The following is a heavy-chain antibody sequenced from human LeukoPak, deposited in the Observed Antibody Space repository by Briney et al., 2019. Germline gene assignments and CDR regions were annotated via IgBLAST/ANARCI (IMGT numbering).Heavy chain of an antibody. V-gene: IGHV1-8*01. Sequence: GASVKVSCQASGYTFTSYDINWVRQATGQGLEWMGRMNPNSGNTGYAQKFQGRVTMTMNISIGTAYMELSSLRSEDTAVYYGARGLGGIYCSGGSCSTKSYFDYWGQGTLVTVSS. CDR1: GYTFTSYD. J-gene: IGHJ4*02. CDR3: ARGLGGIYCSGGSCSTKSYFDY. CDR2: MNPNSGNT. D-gene: IGHD2-15*01.